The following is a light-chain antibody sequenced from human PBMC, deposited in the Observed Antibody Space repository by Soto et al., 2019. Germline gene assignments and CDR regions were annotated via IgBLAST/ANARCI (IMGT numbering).Light chain of an antibody. J-gene: IGKJ4*01. V-gene: IGKV1-39*01. CDR3: HQSYSVPLT. CDR2: GAS. Sequence: IQMTQSPSSLSASVGDRVTMTCRASQNIVNYLNWYQRKPGKAPKLLIYGASSLQRGVPSRFSGSGSGTDFTLTISTLQPEDFGTFYCHQSYSVPLTFGGGTKVEIK. CDR1: QNIVNY.